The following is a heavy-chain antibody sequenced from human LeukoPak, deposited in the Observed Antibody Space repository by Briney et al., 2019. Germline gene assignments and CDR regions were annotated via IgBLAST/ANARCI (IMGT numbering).Heavy chain of an antibody. CDR2: TSYDGSNK. V-gene: IGHV3-30*18. J-gene: IGHJ3*02. Sequence: GGSLRLSCAASGFTFSSYGMHWVRQAPGKGLEWVAVTSYDGSNKYYADSVKGRFTISRDNSKNMMYLQMNSLRAEDTAVYYCAKGGGYDLDDVFDIWGQGTMVTVSS. CDR3: AKGGGYDLDDVFDI. D-gene: IGHD5-12*01. CDR1: GFTFSSYG.